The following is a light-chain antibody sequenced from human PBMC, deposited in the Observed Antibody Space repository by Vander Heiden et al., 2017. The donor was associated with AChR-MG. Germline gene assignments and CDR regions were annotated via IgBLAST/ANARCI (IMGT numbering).Light chain of an antibody. CDR2: EVT. CDR1: SSDVGGHKY. J-gene: IGLJ3*02. V-gene: IGLV2-14*03. CDR3: ISYTSSGTLWV. Sequence: QSALTQPASVSGSPGQSITISCTGTSSDVGGHKYVSWYQQHPGKAPKLMISEVTNRPSGVSDRFSGSKSGNTASLTISGLQAEDEADYYCISYTSSGTLWVFGGGTKLTVL.